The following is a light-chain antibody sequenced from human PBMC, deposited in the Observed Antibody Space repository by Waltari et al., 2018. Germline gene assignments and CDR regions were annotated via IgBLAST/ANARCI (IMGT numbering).Light chain of an antibody. CDR1: HSVLGYFNNRDS. J-gene: IGKJ2*01. V-gene: IGKV4-1*01. CDR2: WAS. CDR3: QQYYSTPNT. Sequence: DIMVTQSPDFLSVSLGERASINCTSSHSVLGYFNNRDSLAWYQQKPGQPPKLLIHWASTRESGVPDRFRGSGSGTHFTLTISSLQAEDVAVYYCQQYYSTPNTFGQGTKVEIK.